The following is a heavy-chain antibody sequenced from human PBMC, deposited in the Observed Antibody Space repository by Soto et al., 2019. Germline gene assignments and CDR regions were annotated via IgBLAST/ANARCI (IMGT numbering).Heavy chain of an antibody. Sequence: PSETLSLTCTVSGGSISSYYWSWIRQPPWKGLEWIGYIYYSGSTNYNPSLKSRVTISVDTSKNQFSLKLSSVTAADTAVYYCARGGGRDAFDIWGQGTMVTVSS. CDR2: IYYSGST. V-gene: IGHV4-59*01. CDR1: GGSISSYY. J-gene: IGHJ3*02. CDR3: ARGGGRDAFDI. D-gene: IGHD3-16*01.